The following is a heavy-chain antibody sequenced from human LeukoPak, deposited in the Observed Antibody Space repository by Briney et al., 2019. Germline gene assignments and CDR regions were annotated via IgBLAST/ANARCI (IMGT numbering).Heavy chain of an antibody. J-gene: IGHJ4*02. D-gene: IGHD5-24*01. CDR3: ARVLPDGFNLGFDY. CDR1: GGAISPYS. CDR2: ISYSGTS. Sequence: SETLSLTCTVSGGAISPYSWSWIRQPPGKGLEWIGYISYSGTSNYNPSLKSRVTISVDSSKNHFSLKLTSVTAADTAVYYCARVLPDGFNLGFDYWGQGTLVTVSS. V-gene: IGHV4-59*01.